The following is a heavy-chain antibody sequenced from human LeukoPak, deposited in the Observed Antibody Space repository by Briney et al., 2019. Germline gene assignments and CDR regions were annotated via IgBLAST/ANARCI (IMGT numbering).Heavy chain of an antibody. CDR3: ARLSYYYDSNSGAFDI. Sequence: PSQTLSLTCTVSGDSISSGGYYWSWIRQPPGKGLEWIGYIYHSGSTYYNPSLKSRVTISVERSKNQFSLKLSSVTAADTAVYYCARLSYYYDSNSGAFDIWGQGTMVTVSS. D-gene: IGHD3-22*01. J-gene: IGHJ3*02. CDR2: IYHSGST. V-gene: IGHV4-30-2*01. CDR1: GDSISSGGYY.